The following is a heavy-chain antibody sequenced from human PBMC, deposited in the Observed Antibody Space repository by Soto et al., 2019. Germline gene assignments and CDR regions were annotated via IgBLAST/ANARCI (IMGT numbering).Heavy chain of an antibody. CDR3: ARGIRGPAAICNWFDP. D-gene: IGHD2-2*01. CDR1: GGTFSSYA. J-gene: IGHJ5*02. CDR2: IIPIFGTA. V-gene: IGHV1-69*01. Sequence: QVQLVQSGAEVKKPGSSVKVSCMASGGTFSSYAISWVRQAPGQGLEWMGGIIPIFGTANYAQKFQGRVTITADESTSTAYMELSSLRSEDTAVYYCARGIRGPAAICNWFDPWGQGTLVTVSS.